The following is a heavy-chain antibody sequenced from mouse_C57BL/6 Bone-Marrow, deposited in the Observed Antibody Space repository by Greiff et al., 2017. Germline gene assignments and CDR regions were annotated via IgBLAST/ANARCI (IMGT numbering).Heavy chain of an antibody. V-gene: IGHV5-6*01. CDR3: ARQSGNY. CDR2: ISSGGSYT. J-gene: IGHJ2*01. Sequence: EVQLMESGGDLVKPGGSLKLSCAASGFTFSSYGMSWVRQTPDKRLEWVATISSGGSYTYYPDSVKGRFTISRDNAKNTLYLQMSSLKSEDTAMYYCARQSGNYWGQGTTLTVSS. CDR1: GFTFSSYG.